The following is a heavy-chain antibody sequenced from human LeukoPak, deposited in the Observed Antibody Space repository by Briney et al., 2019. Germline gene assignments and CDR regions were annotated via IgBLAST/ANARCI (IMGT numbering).Heavy chain of an antibody. D-gene: IGHD3-10*01. Sequence: ASVKVSCKVSGYTLTELSMHWVRQAPGKGLEWMGGFDPEDGETIYAQKSQGRVTMTEDTSTDTAYMELSSLRSEDTAVYYCAVYGSGSYSWFDPWGQGTLVTVSS. CDR2: FDPEDGET. V-gene: IGHV1-24*01. J-gene: IGHJ5*02. CDR3: AVYGSGSYSWFDP. CDR1: GYTLTELS.